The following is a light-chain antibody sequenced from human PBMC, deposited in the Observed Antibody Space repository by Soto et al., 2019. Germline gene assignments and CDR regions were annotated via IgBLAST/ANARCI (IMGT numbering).Light chain of an antibody. CDR1: QSVSSY. V-gene: IGKV3-11*01. CDR3: QQRSNWPPVT. Sequence: EIVLTQSPATLSLSPGERATLSCRASQSVSSYLAWYQQKPGQAPRLLIYDASNRAPGVPARFSGSGSGTDFTLTISSLEPEDFGVYYCQQRSNWPPVTFGQGTRLEIK. CDR2: DAS. J-gene: IGKJ5*01.